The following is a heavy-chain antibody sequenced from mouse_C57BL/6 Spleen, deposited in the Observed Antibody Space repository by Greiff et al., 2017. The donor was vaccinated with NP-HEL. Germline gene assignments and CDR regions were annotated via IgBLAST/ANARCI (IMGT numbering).Heavy chain of an antibody. CDR3: ARWGYYGSRYFDY. Sequence: EVQLKESGPELVKPGDSVKISCKASGYSFTGYFMNWVMQSHGKSLEWIGRINPYNGDTFYNQKFKGKATLTVDKSSSTAHMELRSLTSEDSAVYYCARWGYYGSRYFDYWGQGTTLTVSS. V-gene: IGHV1-20*01. D-gene: IGHD1-1*01. CDR2: INPYNGDT. J-gene: IGHJ2*01. CDR1: GYSFTGYF.